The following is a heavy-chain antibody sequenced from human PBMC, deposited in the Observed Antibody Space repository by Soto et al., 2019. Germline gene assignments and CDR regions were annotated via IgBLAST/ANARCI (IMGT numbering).Heavy chain of an antibody. CDR3: ARDVEWIQLEYYFDY. CDR2: ISYDGSNK. CDR1: GFTFSSYA. V-gene: IGHV3-30-3*01. Sequence: QVQLVESGGGVVQPGRSLRLSCAASGFTFSSYAMHWVRQAPGKGLEWVAVISYDGSNKYYADSVKGRFTISRDNSKNTLYLQMNSLRAEDRAVYYCARDVEWIQLEYYFDYWGQGTLVTVSS. J-gene: IGHJ4*02. D-gene: IGHD5-18*01.